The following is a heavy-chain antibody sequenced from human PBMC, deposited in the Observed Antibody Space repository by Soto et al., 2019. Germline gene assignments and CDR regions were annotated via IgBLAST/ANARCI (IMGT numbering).Heavy chain of an antibody. CDR1: GFTFSSYG. CDR2: ISYDGSNK. D-gene: IGHD3-10*01. V-gene: IGHV3-30*18. Sequence: GGSLRRSCAASGFTFSSYGMHWVRQAPGKGLEWVAVISYDGSNKYYADSVKGRFTISRDNSKNTLYLQMNSLRAEDTAVYYCAKDPGITMVRGVIIRSGLFDYWGQGALVTVSS. CDR3: AKDPGITMVRGVIIRSGLFDY. J-gene: IGHJ4*02.